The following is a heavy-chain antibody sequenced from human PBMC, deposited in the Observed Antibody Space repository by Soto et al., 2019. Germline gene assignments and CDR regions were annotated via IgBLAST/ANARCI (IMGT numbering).Heavy chain of an antibody. CDR3: AREDDGGDSLDV. V-gene: IGHV4-30-4*08. CDR1: GGSIRSDYYH. D-gene: IGHD2-21*02. CDR2: IHHSGSI. J-gene: IGHJ6*02. Sequence: QVQLQQSGPGLVKPSQTLSLTCTVSGGSIRSDYYHWTWIRQSPGKGLEWIGYIHHSGSILYNPSLKSRVTISVDTSKNQFSLHLSSVTAADTAVYFCAREDDGGDSLDVWGQGTTVTVSS.